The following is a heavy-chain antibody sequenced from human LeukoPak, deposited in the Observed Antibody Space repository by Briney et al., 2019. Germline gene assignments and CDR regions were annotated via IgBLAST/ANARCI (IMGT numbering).Heavy chain of an antibody. V-gene: IGHV1-2*02. CDR1: GYTFTGYY. D-gene: IGHD3-22*01. J-gene: IGHJ4*02. CDR3: ARIYDSSGYQVDY. Sequence: ASVKVSCKASGYTFTGYYMHRVRQAPGQGLEWMGWINPNSGGTNYAQKFQGRVTMTRDTSISTAYMELSRLRSDDTAVYYCARIYDSSGYQVDYWGQGTLVTVPS. CDR2: INPNSGGT.